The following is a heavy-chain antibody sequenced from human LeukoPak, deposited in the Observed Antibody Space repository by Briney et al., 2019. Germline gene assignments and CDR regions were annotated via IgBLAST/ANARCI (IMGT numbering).Heavy chain of an antibody. J-gene: IGHJ6*03. CDR3: AILSGSLFRGNYYYYYMDV. CDR2: IYYSGST. V-gene: IGHV4-30-4*08. Sequence: SQTLSLTCTVSGGSISSGDYYWSWIRQPPGKGLEWIGYIYYSGSTYYNPSLKSRVTISVDTSKNQFSLKLSSVTAADTAVYYCAILSGSLFRGNYYYYYMDVWGKGTTVTVSS. CDR1: GGSISSGDYY. D-gene: IGHD1-26*01.